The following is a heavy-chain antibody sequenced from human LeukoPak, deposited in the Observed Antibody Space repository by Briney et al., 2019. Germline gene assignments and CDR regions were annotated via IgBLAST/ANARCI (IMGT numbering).Heavy chain of an antibody. V-gene: IGHV3-23*01. J-gene: IGHJ4*02. D-gene: IGHD3-22*01. Sequence: PGGSLRLSCAASGFTFSSYAMSWVRQAPGKGLEWASAISGSGGSTYYADSVKGRFTISRDNSKNTLYLQMNSLRAEDTAVYYCAKGLRSFTYYYDSSGYYTYWGQGTLVTVSS. CDR1: GFTFSSYA. CDR2: ISGSGGST. CDR3: AKGLRSFTYYYDSSGYYTY.